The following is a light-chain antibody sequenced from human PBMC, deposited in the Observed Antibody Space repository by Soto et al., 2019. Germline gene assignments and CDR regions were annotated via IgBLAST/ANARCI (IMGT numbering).Light chain of an antibody. CDR1: SSDVGGYNF. J-gene: IGLJ1*01. Sequence: QSVLTQPASVSGSPGQSITIYCTGTSSDVGGYNFVSWYQQHPGKAPKLMISEVSNRPSGVSNRFSGSKSGNTASLTISGLQAEDEAYYYCSSYTITTALVFGSGTKVTVL. CDR3: SSYTITTALV. V-gene: IGLV2-14*01. CDR2: EVS.